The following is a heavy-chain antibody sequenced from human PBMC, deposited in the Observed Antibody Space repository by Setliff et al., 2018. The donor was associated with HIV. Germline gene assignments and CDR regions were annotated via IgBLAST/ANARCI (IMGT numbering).Heavy chain of an antibody. CDR1: GDSMNDYY. D-gene: IGHD3-22*01. J-gene: IGHJ4*02. CDR2: VYNSGST. V-gene: IGHV4-4*07. CDR3: ARGFSSAFFHEFFDY. Sequence: SETLSLTCSVSGDSMNDYYWSWIRQTAGKGLGWIGRVYNSGSTNYNPSFMSRVSISVDTSKSQFSLKLRSVTAADTAVYFCARGFSSAFFHEFFDYWGQGTLGTAPQ.